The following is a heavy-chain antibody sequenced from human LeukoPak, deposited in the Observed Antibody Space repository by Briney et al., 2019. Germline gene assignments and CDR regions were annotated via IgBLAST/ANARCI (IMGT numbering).Heavy chain of an antibody. J-gene: IGHJ4*02. Sequence: SETLSLTCAVYGGCFSGYYWSWIRQPPGKGLEWIGEINHSGSTNYNPSLKSRVTISVDTSKNQFSLKLSSVTAADTAVYYCARARNWNKYYFDYWGQGTLVTVSS. CDR3: ARARNWNKYYFDY. D-gene: IGHD1/OR15-1a*01. CDR1: GGCFSGYY. CDR2: INHSGST. V-gene: IGHV4-34*01.